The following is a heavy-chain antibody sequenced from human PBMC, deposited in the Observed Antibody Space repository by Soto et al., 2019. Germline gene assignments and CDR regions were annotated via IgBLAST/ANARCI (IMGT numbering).Heavy chain of an antibody. CDR2: IGTSGDKT. Sequence: VQLLESGGGLRQPGGSLRLSCVASGYNFNKYAVSWVRQAPGKGLEWVSAIGTSGDKTYYTDSVKGRFTISRDNSKNMLYLQMDSLTAEDTAVYYCARRAYYFDDTGSHAFDIWGQGTRVTVSS. J-gene: IGHJ3*02. D-gene: IGHD3-22*01. V-gene: IGHV3-23*01. CDR3: ARRAYYFDDTGSHAFDI. CDR1: GYNFNKYA.